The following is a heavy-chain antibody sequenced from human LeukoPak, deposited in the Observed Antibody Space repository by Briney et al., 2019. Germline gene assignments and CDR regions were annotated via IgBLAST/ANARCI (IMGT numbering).Heavy chain of an antibody. Sequence: GGSLRLSCAAFGFTFSRYGMSWVRQAPGKGLEWVSSIGGGGVSTYFADSVKGRFTISRDNSKNTLYLHMNNLRAEDTAVYYCAKHPSGYYYDLFDYWGQGTLVTVSS. CDR2: IGGGGVST. D-gene: IGHD3-22*01. CDR3: AKHPSGYYYDLFDY. V-gene: IGHV3-23*01. J-gene: IGHJ4*02. CDR1: GFTFSRYG.